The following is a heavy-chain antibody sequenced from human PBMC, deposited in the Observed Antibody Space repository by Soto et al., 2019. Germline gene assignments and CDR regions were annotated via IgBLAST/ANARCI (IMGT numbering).Heavy chain of an antibody. CDR2: IYYSGST. CDR3: AREWESSSSQAWFDP. V-gene: IGHV4-59*01. CDR1: GGSISSYY. D-gene: IGHD6-13*01. Sequence: PSETLSLTCTVSGGSISSYYWSWIRQPPGKGLEWIGYIYYSGSTNYNPSLKSRVTISVDTSKNQFSLKLSSVTAADTAVYYCAREWESSSSQAWFDPWGQGTLVTVSS. J-gene: IGHJ5*02.